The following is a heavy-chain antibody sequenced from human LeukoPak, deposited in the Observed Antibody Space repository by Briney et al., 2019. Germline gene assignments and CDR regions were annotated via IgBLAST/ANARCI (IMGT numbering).Heavy chain of an antibody. D-gene: IGHD3-10*01. J-gene: IGHJ4*02. Sequence: GGSLRLSCAASGFTFSSYEMNWVRQAPGKGLEWVSYIRSSGSTIYYADSVKGRFTISRDNAKNSLYLQMNSLRAEDTAVYYCARDLWFGELLFRFDYWGQGTLVTVSS. CDR1: GFTFSSYE. V-gene: IGHV3-48*03. CDR3: ARDLWFGELLFRFDY. CDR2: IRSSGSTI.